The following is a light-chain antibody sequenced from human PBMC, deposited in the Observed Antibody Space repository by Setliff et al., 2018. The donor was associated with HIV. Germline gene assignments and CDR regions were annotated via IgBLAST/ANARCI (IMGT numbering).Light chain of an antibody. CDR2: EVS. CDR3: SSYTIRNTLL. CDR1: SSDVGGYNY. V-gene: IGLV2-14*01. Sequence: QSVLTQPASVSGSPGQSITISCTGTSSDVGGYNYVSWYQQHPGKAPKLIIYEVSNRPSGISNRFSGSKSGNTASLTISGLQPEGEADYYCSSYTIRNTLLFGTGTKVTVL. J-gene: IGLJ1*01.